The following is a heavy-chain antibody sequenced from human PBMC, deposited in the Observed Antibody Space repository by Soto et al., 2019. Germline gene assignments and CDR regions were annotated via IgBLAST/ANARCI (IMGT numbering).Heavy chain of an antibody. CDR2: INPSSGGT. V-gene: IGHV1-2*02. J-gene: IGHJ6*02. D-gene: IGHD5-18*01. CDR3: ARDFRTYSHGADV. Sequence: GASVKVSCTASGYPFTGPYIYWVRQAPGQGLEWMGWINPSSGGTEFAEKFQGRVTVTRDTSIRTVFLELNSLTSDDTGVYFCARDFRTYSHGADVWGQGTAVTVSS. CDR1: GYPFTGPY.